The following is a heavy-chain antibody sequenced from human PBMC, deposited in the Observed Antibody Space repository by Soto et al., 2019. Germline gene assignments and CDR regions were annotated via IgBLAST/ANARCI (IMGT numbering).Heavy chain of an antibody. V-gene: IGHV3-74*01. CDR1: GFTFARYW. CDR2: ISADGSVT. D-gene: IGHD6-19*01. CDR3: ARGTSDWAGVDY. Sequence: EVQLVESGGGSVQPGRSLRLSCTASGFTFARYWLHWVRQPPGKGLVWVSRISADGSVTNYTDSVKGRFTISRDNAKNIFYLQMNSLRAEDTAVYYWARGTSDWAGVDYWGQGTLVSASS. J-gene: IGHJ4*02.